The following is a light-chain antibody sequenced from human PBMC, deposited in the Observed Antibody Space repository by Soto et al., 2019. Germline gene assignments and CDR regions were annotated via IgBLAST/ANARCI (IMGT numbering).Light chain of an antibody. CDR1: QSISSL. J-gene: IGKJ5*01. CDR3: QQYNSYPHT. CDR2: KAS. V-gene: IGKV1-5*03. Sequence: DIQMTQSPSTLSASVGDRVTITCRASQSISSLLAWYQQKPGRAPTLLIYKASTLESGVPSRFSGSGSGTEFSLTISSLQPDDSATYYCQQYNSYPHTFGQGTRLEIK.